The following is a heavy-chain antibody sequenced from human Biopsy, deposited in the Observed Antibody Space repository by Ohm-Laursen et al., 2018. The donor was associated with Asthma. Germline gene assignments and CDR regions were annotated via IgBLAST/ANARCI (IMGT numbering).Heavy chain of an antibody. Sequence: SSLRLSCAVSGFMFGSFGMHWVRQAPGKGLEWVAVISYDGNHKFYEDSVKGRFTISRDNSKNTLYLQMNSLRTEDTAVYYCAKRRGYSGHDNDYWGQGTLVIVSS. D-gene: IGHD5-12*01. CDR3: AKRRGYSGHDNDY. J-gene: IGHJ4*02. V-gene: IGHV3-30*18. CDR1: GFMFGSFG. CDR2: ISYDGNHK.